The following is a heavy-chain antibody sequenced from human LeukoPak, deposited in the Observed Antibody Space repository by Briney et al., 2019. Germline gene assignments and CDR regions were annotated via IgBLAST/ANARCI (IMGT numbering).Heavy chain of an antibody. CDR2: ISGSGGST. D-gene: IGHD3-22*01. V-gene: IGHV3-23*01. CDR3: AKDIFFDYYDSSGYSYYFDY. Sequence: GGSLRLSCAASGFTFSSYAMSWVRQAPGKGLEWVSAISGSGGSTYYADSVKGRFTISRDNSKNTLYLQMNSLRAEDTAVYYCAKDIFFDYYDSSGYSYYFDYWGQGTLVTVSS. J-gene: IGHJ4*02. CDR1: GFTFSSYA.